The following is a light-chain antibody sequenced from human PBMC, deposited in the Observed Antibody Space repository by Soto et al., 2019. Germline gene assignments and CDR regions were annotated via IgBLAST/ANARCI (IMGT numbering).Light chain of an antibody. CDR1: QSVSSY. CDR3: QQRSNWRGIT. CDR2: DAS. J-gene: IGKJ3*01. V-gene: IGKV3-11*01. Sequence: EIVLTQSPATLSLSPGERATLSCRASQSVSSYLAWYQQKPGQAPRLLIYDASNRASGSGSGTDFTLTISSLEPEDFAVYYCQQRSNWRGITFGPGTKVDIK.